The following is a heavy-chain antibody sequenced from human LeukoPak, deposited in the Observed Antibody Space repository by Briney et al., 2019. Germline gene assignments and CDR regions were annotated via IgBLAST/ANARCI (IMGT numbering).Heavy chain of an antibody. CDR1: GFTFSSFA. J-gene: IGHJ4*02. CDR2: LSGSGGST. V-gene: IGHV3-23*01. D-gene: IGHD6-19*01. Sequence: GGSLTLSCAASGFTFSSFAMRWVRPAQGKGLGWVSALSGSGGSTSYADSGKGRFTSSRDNSKNTLYLQMNSLRAEDTAVDYCAKASGWYPSSYFDYWGEGALVTDSS. CDR3: AKASGWYPSSYFDY.